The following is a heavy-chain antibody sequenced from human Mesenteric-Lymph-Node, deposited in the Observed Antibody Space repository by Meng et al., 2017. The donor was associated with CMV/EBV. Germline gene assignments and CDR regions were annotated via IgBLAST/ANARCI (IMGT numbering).Heavy chain of an antibody. J-gene: IGHJ2*01. CDR3: ARGYSSSWYSEL. Sequence: CTGSGGSVSSGSYYWSWIRQPPGKGLEWIGYIYYSGSTNYNPSLKSRVTISVDTSKNQFSLKLSSVTAADTAVYYCARGYSSSWYSELWGRGTLVTVSS. D-gene: IGHD6-13*01. CDR1: GGSVSSGSYY. V-gene: IGHV4-61*01. CDR2: IYYSGST.